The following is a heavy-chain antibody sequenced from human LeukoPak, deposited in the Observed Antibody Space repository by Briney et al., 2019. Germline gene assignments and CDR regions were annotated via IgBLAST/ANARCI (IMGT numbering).Heavy chain of an antibody. Sequence: PSETLSLTCTVSGGSISSYYWSWIRQPPGKGLEWIGYIYYSGSTNYNPSLKSRVTISVDSSKNQFSLKLSSVTAADTAVYYCARTTEGGYTYDFFYYYYMDVWGKGTTVTISS. J-gene: IGHJ6*03. CDR2: IYYSGST. CDR3: ARTTEGGYTYDFFYYYYMDV. V-gene: IGHV4-59*01. D-gene: IGHD5-18*01. CDR1: GGSISSYY.